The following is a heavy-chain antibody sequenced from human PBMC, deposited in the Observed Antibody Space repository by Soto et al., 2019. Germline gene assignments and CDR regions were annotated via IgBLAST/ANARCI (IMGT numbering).Heavy chain of an antibody. CDR1: GFTFSSYA. D-gene: IGHD2-2*01. Sequence: GGSLRLSCAASGFTFSSYAMSWVRQAPGKGLEWVSAISGSGGSTYYADSVKGRFTISRDNSKNTLYLQMNSLRAEDTAVYYCAKAPDIVVVPAAHKRVFDPWGQGTLVTVSS. J-gene: IGHJ5*02. CDR2: ISGSGGST. V-gene: IGHV3-23*01. CDR3: AKAPDIVVVPAAHKRVFDP.